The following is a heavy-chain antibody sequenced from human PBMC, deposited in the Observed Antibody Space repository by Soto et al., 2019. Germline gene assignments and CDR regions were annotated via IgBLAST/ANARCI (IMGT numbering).Heavy chain of an antibody. D-gene: IGHD2-2*01. CDR1: GFSFTSQW. Sequence: GESLKISCKGSGFSFTSQWIGWVRQMPGRALEWMRIIYPGDSDTRYSPSFQGQVSISADKSISTAYLQWSSLKASDTAIYYCVRQGIYCSSSTCYGHYWGQGALVTVSS. J-gene: IGHJ4*02. V-gene: IGHV5-51*01. CDR3: VRQGIYCSSSTCYGHY. CDR2: IYPGDSDT.